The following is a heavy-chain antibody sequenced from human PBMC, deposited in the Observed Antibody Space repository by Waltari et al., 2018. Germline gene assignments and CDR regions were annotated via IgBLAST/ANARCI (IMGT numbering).Heavy chain of an antibody. CDR2: IDQSGTT. J-gene: IGHJ4*02. Sequence: QLQLQESGSGLVKPSQTLSLTCAVSGGSIGSGDYSWSWIRQPPGKGLEWIGYIDQSGTTYYNPSLKSRVIISVDRSKIQFTLRLNSVTAADTAVYYCARGGLPIALDYWGQGTLVTVSS. CDR3: ARGGLPIALDY. CDR1: GGSIGSGDYS. V-gene: IGHV4-30-2*01. D-gene: IGHD2-21*01.